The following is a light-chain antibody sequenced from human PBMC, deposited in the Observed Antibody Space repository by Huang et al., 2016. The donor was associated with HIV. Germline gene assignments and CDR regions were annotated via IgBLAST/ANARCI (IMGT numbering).Light chain of an antibody. CDR2: DAS. CDR3: QRHGDFPIT. V-gene: IGKV1-33*01. J-gene: IGKJ5*01. CDR1: HDISTY. Sequence: DIQMTQSPSSLSASVKDRVTITCQASHDISTYLNWYQQKPGKAPKLLIYDASNLEKGVPSRCSGSGSGTHFTLTINGLQPEDFATYYCQRHGDFPITFGQGTRLDIK.